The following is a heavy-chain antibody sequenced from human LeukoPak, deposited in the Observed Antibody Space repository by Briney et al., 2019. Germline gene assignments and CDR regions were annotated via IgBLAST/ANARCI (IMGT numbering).Heavy chain of an antibody. CDR2: IYYSGST. Sequence: SETLSLTCTVSGGSISSSGYYWGWIRQPPGKGLEWIGSIYYSGSTYYNPSLKSRVTISVDTSKNQLSLKLSSVTAADTAVYYCARRTRYYYDSSGYSPSQWFDPWGQGTLVTVSS. CDR3: ARRTRYYYDSSGYSPSQWFDP. J-gene: IGHJ5*02. CDR1: GGSISSSGYY. D-gene: IGHD3-22*01. V-gene: IGHV4-39*01.